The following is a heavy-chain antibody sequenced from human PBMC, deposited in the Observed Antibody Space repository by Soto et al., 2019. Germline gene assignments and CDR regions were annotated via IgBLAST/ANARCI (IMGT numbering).Heavy chain of an antibody. Sequence: QVQLVESGGGVVQPGRSLRLSCAASGFTSSSYAMHWVRQAPGKGLEWVAVISYDGSNKYYADSVKGRFTISRDNSKNTLYLQMNSLRAEDTAVYYCARDPDGDYVFTWVDPWGQGTLVTVSS. CDR1: GFTSSSYA. V-gene: IGHV3-30-3*01. J-gene: IGHJ5*02. CDR2: ISYDGSNK. CDR3: ARDPDGDYVFTWVDP. D-gene: IGHD4-17*01.